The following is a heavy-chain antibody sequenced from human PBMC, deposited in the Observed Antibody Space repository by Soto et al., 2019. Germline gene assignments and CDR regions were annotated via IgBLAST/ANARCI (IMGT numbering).Heavy chain of an antibody. D-gene: IGHD2-15*01. CDR3: ARDGSRPSVVAATLNFDY. CDR1: GFTFSSYG. Sequence: HPGGSLRLSCAASGFTFSSYGMHWVRQAPGKGLEWVAVIWYDGSNKYYADSVKGRFTISRDNSKNTLYLQMNSLRAEDTAVYYCARDGSRPSVVAATLNFDYWGQGTLVTVSS. CDR2: IWYDGSNK. V-gene: IGHV3-33*01. J-gene: IGHJ4*02.